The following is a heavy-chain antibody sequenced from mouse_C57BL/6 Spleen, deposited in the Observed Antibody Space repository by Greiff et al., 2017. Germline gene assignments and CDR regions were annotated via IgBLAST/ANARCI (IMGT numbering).Heavy chain of an antibody. J-gene: IGHJ3*01. CDR3: ARFSYDGFFAY. V-gene: IGHV5-17*01. CDR2: ISSGSSTI. Sequence: EVNLVESGGGLVKPGGSLKLSCAASGFTFSDYGMHWVRQAPEKGLEWVAYISSGSSTIYYADTVKGRFTISRDNAKNTLFLQMTSLRSEDTAMYYCARFSYDGFFAYWGQGTLVTVSA. D-gene: IGHD2-3*01. CDR1: GFTFSDYG.